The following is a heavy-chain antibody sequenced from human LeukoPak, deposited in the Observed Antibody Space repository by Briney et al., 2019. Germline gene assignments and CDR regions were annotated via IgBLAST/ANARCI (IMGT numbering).Heavy chain of an antibody. V-gene: IGHV3-53*01. CDR2: VYSGGPT. CDR3: ARAAKKYYFDD. CDR1: GFTVSNSY. J-gene: IGHJ4*02. Sequence: PGGSLRLSCAASGFTVSNSYMNWVRQAQGKGLEWVSVVYSGGPTYYADSVKGRFTISRDNSKNTLYLQMNSRRVEDTAGYYCARAAKKYYFDDWGQGTLVTVSS.